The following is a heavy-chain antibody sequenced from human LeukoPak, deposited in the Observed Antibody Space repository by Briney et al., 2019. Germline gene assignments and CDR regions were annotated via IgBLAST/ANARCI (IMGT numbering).Heavy chain of an antibody. D-gene: IGHD2-2*02. CDR1: GFTFRNYA. Sequence: GGSLRLSCAASGFTFRNYAMAWVRQAQGKGLECVSAISGSGDSVRYADSVKGRFTISRDNSKNTLYLQMNNLRAEDTAVYYCARVLRYCSSTSCYRVLDYWGQGTLVTVSS. CDR3: ARVLRYCSSTSCYRVLDY. V-gene: IGHV3-23*01. CDR2: ISGSGDSV. J-gene: IGHJ4*02.